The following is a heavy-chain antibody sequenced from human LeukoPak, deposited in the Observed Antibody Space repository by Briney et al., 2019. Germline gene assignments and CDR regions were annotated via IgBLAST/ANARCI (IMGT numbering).Heavy chain of an antibody. Sequence: PGGSLRLSCSASGFTFRDYNMNWVRHTPGKGLERVSFINSRSDTIYYADAVKGRFTISRDNAKSSMYLQMNSLRAEDTAIYFCVRTYPAFLYAGDYWGQGALVTVSS. V-gene: IGHV3-48*01. J-gene: IGHJ4*02. CDR3: VRTYPAFLYAGDY. CDR2: INSRSDTI. CDR1: GFTFRDYN. D-gene: IGHD5/OR15-5a*01.